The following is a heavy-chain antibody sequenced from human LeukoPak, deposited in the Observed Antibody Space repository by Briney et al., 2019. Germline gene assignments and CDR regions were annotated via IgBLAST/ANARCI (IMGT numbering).Heavy chain of an antibody. CDR2: IHKDGSEK. V-gene: IGHV3-7*05. CDR1: GFTFRNYW. Sequence: GGSLRLSCVASGFTFRNYWMTWVRQAPGKGLEWVANIHKDGSEKYFVASVRGRFTISRDNAKDSLYLQMSSLRAEDTAVYYCVRGSSGTVVRGVSWAWFDPWGQGTLVTVSS. CDR3: VRGSSGTVVRGVSWAWFDP. D-gene: IGHD3-10*01. J-gene: IGHJ5*02.